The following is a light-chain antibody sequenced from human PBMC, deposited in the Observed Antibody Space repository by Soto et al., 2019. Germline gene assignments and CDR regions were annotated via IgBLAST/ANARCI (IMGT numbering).Light chain of an antibody. CDR1: QSVSSN. J-gene: IGKJ2*01. CDR2: GAS. Sequence: EIVMTQSPATLSVSPGERATLSCRASQSVSSNLAWYQQKPGQAPRLLISGASTRATGIPARFSGSGSGTEFTLTISSLQSEDFAVYYCQQYNNWPPYTFGQGNKLEIK. CDR3: QQYNNWPPYT. V-gene: IGKV3-15*01.